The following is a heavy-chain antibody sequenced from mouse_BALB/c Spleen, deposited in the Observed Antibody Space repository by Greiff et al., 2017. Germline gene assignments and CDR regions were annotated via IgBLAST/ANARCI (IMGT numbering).Heavy chain of an antibody. CDR3: ASLHYYGSYYYAMDY. Sequence: QVQLKESGPGLVAPSQSLSITCTVSGFSLTSYGVHWVRQPPGKGLEWLGVIWAGGSTNYNSALMSRLSISKDNSKSQVFLKMNSLQTDDTAMYYCASLHYYGSYYYAMDYWGQGTSVTVSS. D-gene: IGHD1-2*01. J-gene: IGHJ4*01. CDR1: GFSLTSYG. CDR2: IWAGGST. V-gene: IGHV2-9*02.